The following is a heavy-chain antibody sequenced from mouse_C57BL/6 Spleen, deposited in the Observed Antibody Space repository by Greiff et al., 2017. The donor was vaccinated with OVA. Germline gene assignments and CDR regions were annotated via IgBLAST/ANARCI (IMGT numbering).Heavy chain of an antibody. CDR2: IHPNSGST. CDR1: GYTFTSYW. Sequence: QVHVKQPGAELVKPGASVKLSCKASGYTFTSYWMHWVKQRPGQGLEWIGMIHPNSGSTNYNEKFKSKATLTVDKSSSTAYMQLSSLTSEDSAVYYCARPYGYDWYFDVWGTGTTVTVSS. V-gene: IGHV1-64*01. J-gene: IGHJ1*03. CDR3: ARPYGYDWYFDV. D-gene: IGHD2-2*01.